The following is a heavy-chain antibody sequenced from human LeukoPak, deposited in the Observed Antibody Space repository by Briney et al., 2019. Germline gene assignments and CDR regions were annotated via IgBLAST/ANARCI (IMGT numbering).Heavy chain of an antibody. Sequence: SETLSLTCTVSGGSISSGGYYWSWIRQHPGKGLEWIGYIYYSGSTYYNPSLKSRVTISVDTSKNQFSLKLSSVTAADTAVYYCARDPEPNYYGSGAVGYWGQGTLVTVSS. J-gene: IGHJ4*02. D-gene: IGHD3-10*01. V-gene: IGHV4-31*03. CDR2: IYYSGST. CDR3: ARDPEPNYYGSGAVGY. CDR1: GGSISSGGYY.